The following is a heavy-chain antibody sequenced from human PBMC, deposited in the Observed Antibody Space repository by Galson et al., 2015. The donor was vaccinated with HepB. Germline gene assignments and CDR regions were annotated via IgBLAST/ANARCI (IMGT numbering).Heavy chain of an antibody. J-gene: IGHJ4*02. CDR3: ARQYCSGTSCFGPYFDH. D-gene: IGHD2-2*01. CDR1: GFTFNTYN. CDR2: ITTAGTYA. V-gene: IGHV3-21*01. Sequence: SLRLSCAASGFTFNTYNINWVRQAPGKGLEWVSSITTAGTYAYYADSVKGRFTISRDNAKSSLSLHLNSLRADDTAVYYCARQYCSGTSCFGPYFDHWGQGTLVTVSS.